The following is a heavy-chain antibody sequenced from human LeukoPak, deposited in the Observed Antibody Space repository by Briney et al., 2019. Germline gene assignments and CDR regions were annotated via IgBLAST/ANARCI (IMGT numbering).Heavy chain of an antibody. CDR1: GFTFSGAW. D-gene: IGHD2-8*01. J-gene: IGHJ4*02. V-gene: IGHV3-15*01. CDR3: SIDLPNDIYPFDF. Sequence: GGSLRLSCTPSGFTFSGAWMSWFRQAPGKGLEWVGLIKSKVDGGTTPYAAPGKDRFTISRDDSQSPLYLQMDSLKNEDPALYSCSIDLPNDIYPFDFRGQGILVTVSS. CDR2: IKSKVDGGTT.